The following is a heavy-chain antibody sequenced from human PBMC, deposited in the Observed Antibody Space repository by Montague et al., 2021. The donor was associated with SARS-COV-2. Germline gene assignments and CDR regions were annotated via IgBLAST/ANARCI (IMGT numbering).Heavy chain of an antibody. V-gene: IGHV4-4*07. D-gene: IGHD2/OR15-2a*01. CDR1: GDSISRYY. CDR2: IYTGGYV. CDR3: ARAIWRLDV. J-gene: IGHJ2*01. Sequence: SETLSLTCSVSGDSISRYYWSWIRQSDGKGLEWIGRIYTGGYVSYNPALQSRVSMSVDTSKSQVSLNVTSVTAADTAVYYCARAIWRLDVWGRGILVTVSS.